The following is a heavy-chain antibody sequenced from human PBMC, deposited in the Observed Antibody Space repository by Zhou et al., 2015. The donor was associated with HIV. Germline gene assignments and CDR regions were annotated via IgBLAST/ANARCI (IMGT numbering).Heavy chain of an antibody. CDR2: INPSGGST. V-gene: IGHV1-46*01. J-gene: IGHJ5*02. Sequence: QVQLVQSGAEVKKPGASVKVSCKASGYTFTSYYMHWVRQAPGQGLEWMGIINPSGGSTSYAQKFQGRVTMTRDTSTSTVYMELSSLRSEDTAVYYCARDQGGLLWVRGVISNGGFDPVGPGNPGHRLL. D-gene: IGHD3-10*01. CDR3: ARDQGGLLWVRGVISNGGFDP. CDR1: GYTFTSYY.